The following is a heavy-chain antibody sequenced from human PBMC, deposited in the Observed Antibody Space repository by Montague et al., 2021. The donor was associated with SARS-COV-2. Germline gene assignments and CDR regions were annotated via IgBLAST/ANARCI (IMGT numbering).Heavy chain of an antibody. CDR1: GDSITYFY. D-gene: IGHD2-15*01. V-gene: IGHV4-4*07. Sequence: SETLSLTCTVSGDSITYFYWNWIRQPAGNGLEWIGRISAGGGANYNPSLKSRVTMSMDTSKRQLSLKLNSVTAEDTAVYYCASGVVDALPVVDYWGGGTLVTVSS. CDR3: ASGVVDALPVVDY. CDR2: ISAGGGA. J-gene: IGHJ4*02.